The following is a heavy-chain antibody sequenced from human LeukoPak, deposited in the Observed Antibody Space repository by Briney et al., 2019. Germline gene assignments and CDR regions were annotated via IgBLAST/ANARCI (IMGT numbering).Heavy chain of an antibody. CDR1: GYTFTSYG. CDR3: ARRQDYDFWSGYYPVDY. Sequence: ASVKVSCKASGYTFTSYGISWVRQAPGRGLEWMGWISAYNGNTNYAQKLQGRVTMTTDTSTSTAYMELRSLRSDDTAVYYCARRQDYDFWSGYYPVDYWGQGTLVTVSS. J-gene: IGHJ4*02. D-gene: IGHD3-3*01. V-gene: IGHV1-18*01. CDR2: ISAYNGNT.